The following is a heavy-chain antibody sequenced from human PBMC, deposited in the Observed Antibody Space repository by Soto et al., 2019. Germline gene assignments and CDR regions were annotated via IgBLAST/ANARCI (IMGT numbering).Heavy chain of an antibody. CDR3: ARAAQENYYYYGMDV. CDR1: GRTSSSYT. V-gene: IGHV1-69*13. J-gene: IGHJ6*02. D-gene: IGHD2-15*01. CDR2: IIPIFGTA. Sequence: SVEVSCRASGRTSSSYTISWVRQPPGQGLEWMGGIIPIFGTANYAQKCQGRVTIAADESTSTAYMELSSLRSEDTAVYYCARAAQENYYYYGMDVWGQGTTVAVS.